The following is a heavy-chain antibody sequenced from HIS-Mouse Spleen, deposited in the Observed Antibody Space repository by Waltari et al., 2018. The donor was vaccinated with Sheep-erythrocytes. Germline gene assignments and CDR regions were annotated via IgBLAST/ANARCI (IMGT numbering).Heavy chain of an antibody. CDR1: GGSISSYY. CDR2: IYYSGST. CDR3: ARFSRPRFWPVGATAFDI. Sequence: QVQLQESGPGLVKPSETLSLTCTVSGGSISSYYWSWIRQPPGKGLEWIGYIYYSGSTNYNHSLKSRVTISVDTSKNQFSLKLSSVTAADTAVYYCARFSRPRFWPVGATAFDIWGQGTMVTVSS. J-gene: IGHJ3*02. V-gene: IGHV4-59*08. D-gene: IGHD1-26*01.